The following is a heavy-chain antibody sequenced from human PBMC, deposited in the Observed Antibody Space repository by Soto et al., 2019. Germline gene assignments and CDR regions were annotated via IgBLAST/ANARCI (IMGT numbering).Heavy chain of an antibody. J-gene: IGHJ6*02. CDR1: GGSMRGYS. V-gene: IGHV4-59*13. CDR3: ARVAMENYQHMWSGSTSSALDV. CDR2: VSHSGRT. D-gene: IGHD3-3*01. Sequence: SETLSLTCKVSGGSMRGYSWSWIRQTPGEGLEWIGYVSHSGRTDYSPSLKNRVTISLDMSKNHFALHVNSVDPADTAVYYCARVAMENYQHMWSGSTSSALDVWGQGTTVNVSS.